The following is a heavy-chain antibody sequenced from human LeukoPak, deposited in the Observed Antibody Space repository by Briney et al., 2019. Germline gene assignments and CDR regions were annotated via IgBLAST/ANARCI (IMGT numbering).Heavy chain of an antibody. V-gene: IGHV1-2*02. D-gene: IGHD1-26*01. J-gene: IGHJ6*02. Sequence: ASVKVSCKASGYTFTGYYIHWVRQAPGQGLEWMGWINPNSGGTNYVLKFQGRVTMTRDTSISTAYMELSRLRSDDTAVYYCARKGCYYGPGDYYYGMDVWGQGTTVTVSS. CDR2: INPNSGGT. CDR1: GYTFTGYY. CDR3: ARKGCYYGPGDYYYGMDV.